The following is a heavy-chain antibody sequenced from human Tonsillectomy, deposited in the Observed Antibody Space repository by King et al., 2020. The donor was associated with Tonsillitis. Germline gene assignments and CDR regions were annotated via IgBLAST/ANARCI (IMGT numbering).Heavy chain of an antibody. CDR2: IYYSPRSADT. J-gene: IGHJ6*02. Sequence: VQLQESGPGLVKPSETLSLTCSVSGDSISYFYWSWIRQPPGKGLEWIASIYYSPRSADTNYNPSLKGRATISVDMSKNQFSLKVRSVTAADTALYYCARVHIPYGLDVWGQGTSVTVSS. CDR1: GDSISYFY. CDR3: ARVHIPYGLDV. V-gene: IGHV4-59*01. D-gene: IGHD2-2*02.